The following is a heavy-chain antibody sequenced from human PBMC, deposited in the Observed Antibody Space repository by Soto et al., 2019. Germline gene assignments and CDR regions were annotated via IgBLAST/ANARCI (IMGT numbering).Heavy chain of an antibody. J-gene: IGHJ6*02. D-gene: IGHD3-22*01. CDR2: IIPILGIA. CDR3: AGDYDSSGYYYYYYGMDV. Sequence: QVQLVQSGAEVKKPGSSVKVSCKASGGTFSSYTIRWVRQAPGQGLEWLGRIIPILGIANYAQKFQGRVTITADKSTSTAYMELSSLRSEDTAVYYCAGDYDSSGYYYYYYGMDVWGQGTTVTVSS. CDR1: GGTFSSYT. V-gene: IGHV1-69*08.